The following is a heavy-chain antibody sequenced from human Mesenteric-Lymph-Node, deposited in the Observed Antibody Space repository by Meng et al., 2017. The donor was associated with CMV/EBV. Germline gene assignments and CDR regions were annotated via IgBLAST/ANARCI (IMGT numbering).Heavy chain of an antibody. Sequence: GESLKISCAASGFTFDDYGMSWVRQAPGKGLEWVSGINWNGGSTGYADSVKGRFTISRDNAKNSLYLQMNSLRAEDTALYYCARGGCSSTSCYAYWYFDLWGRGTLVTVSS. V-gene: IGHV3-20*04. CDR3: ARGGCSSTSCYAYWYFDL. J-gene: IGHJ2*01. CDR2: INWNGGST. D-gene: IGHD2-2*01. CDR1: GFTFDDYG.